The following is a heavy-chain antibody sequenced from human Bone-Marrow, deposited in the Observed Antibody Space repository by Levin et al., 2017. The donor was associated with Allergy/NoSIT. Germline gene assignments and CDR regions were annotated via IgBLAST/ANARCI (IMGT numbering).Heavy chain of an antibody. CDR3: VKFLRSSWYGADAFDI. D-gene: IGHD6-13*01. V-gene: IGHV3-64D*06. J-gene: IGHJ3*02. Sequence: PGGSLRLSCSASGFTFSSYAMHWVRQAPGKGLEYVSAISSNGGSTYYADSVKGRFTISRDNSKNTLYLQMSSLRAEDTAVYYCVKFLRSSWYGADAFDIWGQGTMVTVSS. CDR1: GFTFSSYA. CDR2: ISSNGGST.